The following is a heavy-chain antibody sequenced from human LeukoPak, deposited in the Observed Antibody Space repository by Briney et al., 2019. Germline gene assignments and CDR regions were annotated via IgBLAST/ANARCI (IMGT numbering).Heavy chain of an antibody. D-gene: IGHD3-10*01. V-gene: IGHV3-49*04. CDR3: TRDVTMVRGVHYYYYYMDV. CDR2: IRSKAYGGTT. Sequence: GGSLRLSCAASGFTFSSYAMSWVRQAPGKGLEWVGFIRSKAYGGTTEYAASVKGRFTISRDDSKSIAYLQMNSLKTEDTAVYYCTRDVTMVRGVHYYYYYMDVWGKGTTVTISS. J-gene: IGHJ6*03. CDR1: GFTFSSYA.